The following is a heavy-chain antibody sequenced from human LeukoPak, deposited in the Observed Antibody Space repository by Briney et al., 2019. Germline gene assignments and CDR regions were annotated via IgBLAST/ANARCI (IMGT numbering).Heavy chain of an antibody. CDR1: GFTFDDYA. V-gene: IGHV3-9*01. CDR3: AKDIGYGSGSYCLGY. D-gene: IGHD3-10*01. CDR2: ISWNSGSI. Sequence: GRSLRLSCTASGFTFDDYAMRWVRQAPGKGLKCVSCISWNSGSIGYADSVKGRFTISRDNAKNSLYLQMNSLRAEDTALYYCAKDIGYGSGSYCLGYWGQGTLVTVSS. J-gene: IGHJ4*02.